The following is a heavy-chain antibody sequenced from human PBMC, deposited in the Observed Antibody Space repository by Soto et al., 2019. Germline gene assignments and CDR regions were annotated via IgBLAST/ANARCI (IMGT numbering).Heavy chain of an antibody. V-gene: IGHV2-5*01. J-gene: IGHJ4*02. CDR2: IYWNDDE. CDR1: GFSLTTSGVG. D-gene: IGHD3-9*01. CDR3: AYPNYDILTGEDYFDY. Sequence: SRPTLVNPTQTLTLTCTFSGFSLTTSGVGVGWIRQPPGKALEWLALIYWNDDERYSPSLKSRLTITKDTSKNQVVLTMSNMDPVDTATYYCAYPNYDILTGEDYFDYWGQGTLVTVSS.